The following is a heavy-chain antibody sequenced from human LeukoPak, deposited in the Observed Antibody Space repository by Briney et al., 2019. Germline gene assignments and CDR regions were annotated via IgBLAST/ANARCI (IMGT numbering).Heavy chain of an antibody. Sequence: SETLSLTCTVSGGSISSYYWSWIRQPAGKGLEWIGRIYTSGNTNNSPSLKSRVTISVDTSKNQFSLSLTSVTAADTAVYYCVRHRTGTTADYWGQGTLVTVSS. J-gene: IGHJ4*02. CDR3: VRHRTGTTADY. V-gene: IGHV4-4*07. CDR2: IYTSGNT. CDR1: GGSISSYY. D-gene: IGHD1-7*01.